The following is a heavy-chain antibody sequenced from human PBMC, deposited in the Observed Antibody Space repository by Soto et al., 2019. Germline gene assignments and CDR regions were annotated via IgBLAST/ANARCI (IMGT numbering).Heavy chain of an antibody. Sequence: EASVKVSCKASGGTFSSYAISWVRQAPGQGLEWMGGIIPIFGTANYAQKFQGRVTITADESTSTAYMELSSLRSEDTAVYYCARGSRYNWNYFPYYGMDVWGQGTTVTVSS. J-gene: IGHJ6*02. CDR3: ARGSRYNWNYFPYYGMDV. CDR1: GGTFSSYA. V-gene: IGHV1-69*13. D-gene: IGHD1-7*01. CDR2: IIPIFGTA.